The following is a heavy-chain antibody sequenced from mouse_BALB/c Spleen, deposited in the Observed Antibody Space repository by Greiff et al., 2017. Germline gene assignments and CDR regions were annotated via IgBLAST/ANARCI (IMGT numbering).Heavy chain of an antibody. CDR3: ASPHITTVVDYAIEY. CDR1: GFTFTSFG. D-gene: IGHD1-1*01. CDR2: ISSGSSTT. V-gene: IGHV5-17*02. J-gene: IGHJ4*01. Sequence: EVKVEESGGGLVQPGGSRKISCAASGFTFTSFGMHWVRQAPEKGLEWVAYISSGSSTTYYADKVKGRYTIARDNPKNTLFLQMTSLRSEDTAMYDCASPHITTVVDYAIEYWGRGTSDSVS.